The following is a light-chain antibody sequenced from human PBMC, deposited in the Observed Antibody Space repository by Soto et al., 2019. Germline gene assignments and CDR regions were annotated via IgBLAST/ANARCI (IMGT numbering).Light chain of an antibody. CDR3: QQYDSSPPNT. V-gene: IGKV3-20*01. Sequence: EIVLTQSPDTLSLSPGERATLSCRASQGVSGNFLAWYQHRPGQAPRLLIYAASSRPTGIPDRFSGSGSGPDFTLTISRLEHEDFAVYYCQQYDSSPPNTFGQGTRLELK. CDR2: AAS. J-gene: IGKJ2*01. CDR1: QGVSGNF.